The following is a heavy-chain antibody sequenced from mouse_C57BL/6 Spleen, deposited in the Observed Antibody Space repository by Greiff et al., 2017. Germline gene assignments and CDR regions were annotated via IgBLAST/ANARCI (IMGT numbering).Heavy chain of an antibody. V-gene: IGHV5-16*01. Sequence: EVMLVESEGGLVQPGSSMKLSCTASGFTFSDYYMAWVRQVPEKGLEWVANINYDGSSTYYLDSLKSRFIISRDNAKNILYLQLSSLKSEDTAMYYCARDSLLYYYGSSYWYFDVWGTGTTVTVSS. J-gene: IGHJ1*03. CDR1: GFTFSDYY. CDR3: ARDSLLYYYGSSYWYFDV. D-gene: IGHD1-1*01. CDR2: INYDGSST.